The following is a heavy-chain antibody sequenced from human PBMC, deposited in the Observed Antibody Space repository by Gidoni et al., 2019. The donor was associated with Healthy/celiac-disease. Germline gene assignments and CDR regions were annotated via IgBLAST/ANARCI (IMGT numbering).Heavy chain of an antibody. D-gene: IGHD2-2*01. J-gene: IGHJ2*01. CDR3: ARDKVAAANWYFDL. CDR2: INTGSTTI. Sequence: EVQLVESGGGVVQPGGSLRLSGAASGFIFSNYGMNLVRQAPGKGLEWVSYINTGSTTIYYADSVRGRFTISRDNAKNSLYLQMNSLRAEDTAVYYCARDKVAAANWYFDLWGRGTLVTVSS. V-gene: IGHV3-48*01. CDR1: GFIFSNYG.